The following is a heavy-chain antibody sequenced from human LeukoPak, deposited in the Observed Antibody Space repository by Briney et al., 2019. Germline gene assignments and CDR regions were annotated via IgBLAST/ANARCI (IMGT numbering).Heavy chain of an antibody. Sequence: GGSLRLSCAASGFIFSSYSMNWVRQAPGKGLEWVSYISSSSSTIYYADSVKGRFTISRDNAKNSLYLRMNSLRAEDTAVYYCATLGGVSYFDYWGQGTLVTVSS. D-gene: IGHD3-16*02. CDR3: ATLGGVSYFDY. CDR1: GFIFSSYS. CDR2: ISSSSSTI. V-gene: IGHV3-48*01. J-gene: IGHJ4*02.